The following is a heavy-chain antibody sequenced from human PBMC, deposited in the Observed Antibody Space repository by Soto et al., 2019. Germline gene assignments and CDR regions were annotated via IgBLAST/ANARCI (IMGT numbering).Heavy chain of an antibody. D-gene: IGHD4-17*01. CDR1: GFTVRGSF. V-gene: IGHV3-66*01. CDR3: ARAKVTPGTYYMGV. Sequence: EVQLLESGGDLVQPGGSLRLSCAVSGFTVRGSFLSWIRQAPGKGLEWVSVIYDGGSTYYADSVRGRFTISRDISTNTVYLQMNTLRAEDTAIYYCARAKVTPGTYYMGVWGNGTTVTVS. J-gene: IGHJ6*03. CDR2: IYDGGST.